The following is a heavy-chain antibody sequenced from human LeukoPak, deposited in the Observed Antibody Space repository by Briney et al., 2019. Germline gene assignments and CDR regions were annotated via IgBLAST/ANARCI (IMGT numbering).Heavy chain of an antibody. Sequence: GESLKISCQGSGDSFTNYWIGWVRQMPGKGLEWMGIIYPGDSDTRYSPSFQGQVTISADKSISTAYLQWSSLKASDTAMYYCARQGKQYQLLSWFDPWGQGTLVTVSS. CDR3: ARQGKQYQLLSWFDP. V-gene: IGHV5-51*01. D-gene: IGHD2-2*01. J-gene: IGHJ5*02. CDR2: IYPGDSDT. CDR1: GDSFTNYW.